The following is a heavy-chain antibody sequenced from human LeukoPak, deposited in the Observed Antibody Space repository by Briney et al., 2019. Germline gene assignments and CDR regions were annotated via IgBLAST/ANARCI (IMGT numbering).Heavy chain of an antibody. CDR1: GFTFSSYS. D-gene: IGHD1-1*01. V-gene: IGHV3-7*01. CDR2: IKQDGSEK. Sequence: PGGSLRLSCAASGFTFSSYSMNWVRQAPGKGLEWVANIKQDGSEKFYVDSVKGRFTISRDNAKNSLFLQMNSLRADDTAVYYCASLGNWGQGTLVTVSS. J-gene: IGHJ4*02. CDR3: ASLGN.